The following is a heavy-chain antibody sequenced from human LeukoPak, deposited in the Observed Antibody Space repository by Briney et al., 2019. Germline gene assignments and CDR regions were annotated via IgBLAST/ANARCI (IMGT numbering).Heavy chain of an antibody. V-gene: IGHV4-4*02. J-gene: IGHJ5*02. CDR1: GASITNDNW. Sequence: SETLSLTCAVSGASITNDNWWSWVRQLPGKGLEWIGEIYHSGGTNYNPSLKSRVTISVDTSKNQFSLKLSSVTAADTAVYYCARDRLMGATSRFDPWGQGTLVTVSS. D-gene: IGHD1-26*01. CDR3: ARDRLMGATSRFDP. CDR2: IYHSGGT.